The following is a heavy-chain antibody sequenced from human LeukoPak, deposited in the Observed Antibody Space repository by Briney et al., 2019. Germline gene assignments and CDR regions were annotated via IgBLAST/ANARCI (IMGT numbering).Heavy chain of an antibody. CDR1: GVSISIYY. CDR3: AGLGGDYGYYFDY. CDR2: VYNSENT. V-gene: IGHV4-59*01. Sequence: SETLSLTCTVSGVSISIYYWSWIRQPPGKGLEWIGYVYNSENTNYNPSLKSRVTISVDTSKNQFSLKLSSVTAADTAVYYCAGLGGDYGYYFDYWGQGTLVTVSS. J-gene: IGHJ4*02. D-gene: IGHD4-17*01.